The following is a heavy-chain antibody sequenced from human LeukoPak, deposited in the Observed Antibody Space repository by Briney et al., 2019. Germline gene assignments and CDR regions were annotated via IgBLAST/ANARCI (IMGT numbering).Heavy chain of an antibody. Sequence: PSETLSLTCAVYGGSFCGHYWGWIRQPPGKGLEWIGEINVSGRPNYHPSLKSRVTISGDTSKKQFSLNLTSVTAADTAVYYCAGGRLGFSYGYWGQGALVTVSS. CDR1: GGSFCGHY. V-gene: IGHV4-34*01. CDR3: AGGRLGFSYGY. CDR2: INVSGRP. D-gene: IGHD5-18*01. J-gene: IGHJ4*02.